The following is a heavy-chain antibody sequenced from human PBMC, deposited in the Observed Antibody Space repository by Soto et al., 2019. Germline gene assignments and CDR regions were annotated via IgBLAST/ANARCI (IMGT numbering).Heavy chain of an antibody. D-gene: IGHD3-3*01. V-gene: IGHV3-73*01. Sequence: GGSLRLSCAASGFTFSGSAMHWVRQASGKGLEWVGRIRSKANSYATAYAASVKGRFTISRDDSKNTAYLQMNSLKTEDTAVYYCRGVVIAEDAFDIWGQGTMVTVSS. CDR3: RGVVIAEDAFDI. J-gene: IGHJ3*02. CDR2: IRSKANSYAT. CDR1: GFTFSGSA.